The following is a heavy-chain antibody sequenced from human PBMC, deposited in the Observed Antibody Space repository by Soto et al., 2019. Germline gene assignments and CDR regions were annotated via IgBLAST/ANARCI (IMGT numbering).Heavy chain of an antibody. J-gene: IGHJ2*01. D-gene: IGHD3-9*01. V-gene: IGHV4-34*01. CDR1: GGSFSGYY. CDR2: INDRGSI. CDR3: ARESHDILTGPPWVWYFDL. Sequence: QVQLQQWGAGPLRPLETLSLTCGVSGGSFSGYYWAWIRQSPGKGLEWIGEINDRGSINYNPSLKSRVSISVDTSKNHYSLTLRSVTAADTAVYDCARESHDILTGPPWVWYFDLWGRGTLVTVSS.